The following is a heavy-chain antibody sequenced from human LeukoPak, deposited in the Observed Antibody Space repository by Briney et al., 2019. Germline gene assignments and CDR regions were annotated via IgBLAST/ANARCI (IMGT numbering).Heavy chain of an antibody. CDR2: ISGSSSYI. CDR1: GFTFSSYS. D-gene: IGHD2-21*02. V-gene: IGHV3-21*01. CDR3: ARESFCGGDCYSGSTLDY. J-gene: IGHJ4*02. Sequence: PGGSLRLSCAASGFTFSSYSMNWVRQAPGKGLEWVSSISGSSSYIYYADSVKGRFTISRDNAKNSLYLQMNSLRAEDTAVYYCARESFCGGDCYSGSTLDYWGQGTLVTVSS.